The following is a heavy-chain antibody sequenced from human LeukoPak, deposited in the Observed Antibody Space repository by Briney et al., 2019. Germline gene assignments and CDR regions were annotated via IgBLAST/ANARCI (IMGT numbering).Heavy chain of an antibody. J-gene: IGHJ4*02. V-gene: IGHV1-58*01. D-gene: IGHD3-22*01. CDR2: IVVGSGNT. CDR3: AASPDYYDSSGYSYYFDY. Sequence: SVKVSCKASGFTFTSSAVQWVRQARGQRLEWIGWIVVGSGNTNYAQKFQERVTITRDMSTSTAYMELSSLRSEDTAVYCCAASPDYYDSSGYSYYFDYWGQGTLVTVSS. CDR1: GFTFTSSA.